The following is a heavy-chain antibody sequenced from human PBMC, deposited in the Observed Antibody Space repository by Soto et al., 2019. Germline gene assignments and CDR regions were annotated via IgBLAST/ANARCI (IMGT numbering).Heavy chain of an antibody. CDR3: AREESIAARPTYYGMDV. CDR1: GGSFSVYT. Sequence: SPTLSLTRTFYGGSFSVYTCSLIRQPPGKGLEWIGEITHSGSTNYNPSLKSRVTISVDTSKNQFSLKLSYVTAADTAVYYCAREESIAARPTYYGMDVWGQGTTVT. CDR2: ITHSGST. D-gene: IGHD6-6*01. J-gene: IGHJ6*02. V-gene: IGHV4-34*01.